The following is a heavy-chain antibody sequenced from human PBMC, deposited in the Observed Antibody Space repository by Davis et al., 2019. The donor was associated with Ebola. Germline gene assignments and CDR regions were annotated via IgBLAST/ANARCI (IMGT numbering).Heavy chain of an antibody. CDR3: ARDPHSSGWTFDY. CDR1: GYTFTSYG. D-gene: IGHD6-19*01. CDR2: IIPIFGTA. J-gene: IGHJ4*02. V-gene: IGHV1-69*13. Sequence: SVKVSCKASGYTFTSYGISWVRQAPGQGLEWMGGIIPIFGTANYAQKFQGRVTITADESTSTAYMELSSLRSEDTAVYYCARDPHSSGWTFDYWGQGTLVTVSS.